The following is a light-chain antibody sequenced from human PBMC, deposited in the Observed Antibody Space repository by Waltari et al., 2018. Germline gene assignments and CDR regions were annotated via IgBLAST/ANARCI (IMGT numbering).Light chain of an antibody. Sequence: EIVLTQSPGTLSLSPGERATLSCRASQTVRATYLAWYQQKPGQAPTPVIQDTSSRATGIPDRFSGSGSGTDFSLTISSLEPEDFAVYYCQQYDISPLTFGGGTKVETK. V-gene: IGKV3-20*01. CDR2: DTS. CDR3: QQYDISPLT. J-gene: IGKJ4*01. CDR1: QTVRATY.